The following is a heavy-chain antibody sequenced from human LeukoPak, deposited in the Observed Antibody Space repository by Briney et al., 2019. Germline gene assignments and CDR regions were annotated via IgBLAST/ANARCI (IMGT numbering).Heavy chain of an antibody. CDR1: GFTFSSYW. D-gene: IGHD6-19*01. CDR3: AGGRGWSSDY. J-gene: IGHJ4*02. Sequence: GGSLRLSCATSGFTFSSYWMNWVRQAPGKGLEWVANIEQDGSEKNYVDSVKGRFTISRDNAKNSLYLQMSSLRAEDTAVYYCAGGRGWSSDYWGQGTLVTVSS. CDR2: IEQDGSEK. V-gene: IGHV3-7*03.